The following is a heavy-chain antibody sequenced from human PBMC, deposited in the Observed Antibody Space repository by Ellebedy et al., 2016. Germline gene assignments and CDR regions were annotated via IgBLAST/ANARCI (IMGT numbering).Heavy chain of an antibody. CDR3: ASLRRDIYGSGSYFGYYYYGMDV. V-gene: IGHV4-4*02. Sequence: SETLSLXCAVSGGSISSSNWWSWVRQPPGKGLEWIGEIYHSGSTNYNPSLKSRVTISVDTSKNQFSLKLSSVTAADTAVYYCASLRRDIYGSGSYFGYYYYGMDVWGQGTTVTVSS. J-gene: IGHJ6*02. CDR2: IYHSGST. D-gene: IGHD3-10*01. CDR1: GGSISSSNW.